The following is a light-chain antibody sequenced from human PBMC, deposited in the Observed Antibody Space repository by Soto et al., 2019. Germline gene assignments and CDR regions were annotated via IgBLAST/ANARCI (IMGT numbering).Light chain of an antibody. CDR2: AAS. CDR1: QSVSSSY. CDR3: QQRSYWPIT. V-gene: IGKV3D-20*02. Sequence: DIVLTQSPGTLSLSPGERATLSCMASQSVSSSYLAWYQQKPGQAPRLIIYAASGRATGIPDRFSGSRSGTDCTLTISSLEPEDVAVYYCQQRSYWPITFGQGTRLEI. J-gene: IGKJ5*01.